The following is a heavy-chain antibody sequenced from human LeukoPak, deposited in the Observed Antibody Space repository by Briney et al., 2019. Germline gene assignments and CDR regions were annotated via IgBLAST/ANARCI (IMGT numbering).Heavy chain of an antibody. CDR2: IYYSGSS. J-gene: IGHJ3*02. V-gene: IGHV4-39*01. CDR3: ARHDQVSTSSPKFNDAFDI. D-gene: IGHD2-2*01. CDR1: GGSISSSSYY. Sequence: SETLSLTCTVSGGSISSSSYYWGWIRQPPGKGLEWIGGIYYSGSSYYNPSLRSRVTISEGTSKNQFSLELNSVTVADTAVYYCARHDQVSTSSPKFNDAFDIWGQGTMVTVSS.